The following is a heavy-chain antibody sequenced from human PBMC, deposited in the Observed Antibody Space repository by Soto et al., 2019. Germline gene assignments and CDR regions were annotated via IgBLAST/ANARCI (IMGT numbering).Heavy chain of an antibody. D-gene: IGHD5-12*01. CDR2: ISYDGSNK. J-gene: IGHJ4*02. CDR1: GFTFSSYG. CDR3: AKIGTVATGRDFDY. V-gene: IGHV3-30*18. Sequence: QVQLVESGGGVVQPGRSLRLSCAASGFTFSSYGMHWVRPAPGKGLEWVAVISYDGSNKYYADSVKGRFTISRDNSKNTLYLQMNSLRAEDTAVYYCAKIGTVATGRDFDYWGQGTLVTVSS.